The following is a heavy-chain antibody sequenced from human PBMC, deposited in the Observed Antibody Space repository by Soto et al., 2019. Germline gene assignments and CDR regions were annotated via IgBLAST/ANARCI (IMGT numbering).Heavy chain of an antibody. CDR3: ARDQCSGGSCFNAFDI. CDR2: INPSGGST. Sequence: XSVKVSCKASGYTFTSYYMHWVRQAPGQGLEWMGIINPSGGSTSYAQKFQGRVTMTRDTSTSTVYMELSSLRSEDTAVYYCARDQCSGGSCFNAFDIWGQGTMVTVSS. D-gene: IGHD2-15*01. V-gene: IGHV1-46*01. CDR1: GYTFTSYY. J-gene: IGHJ3*02.